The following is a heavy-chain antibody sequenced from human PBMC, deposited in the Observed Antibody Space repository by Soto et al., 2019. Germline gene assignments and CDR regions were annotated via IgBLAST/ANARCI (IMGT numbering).Heavy chain of an antibody. CDR1: GFTFSSYG. CDR3: AKDPASSSWYTQLWALDY. D-gene: IGHD6-13*01. Sequence: QVQLVESGGGVVQPGRSLRLSCAASGFTFSSYGMHWVRQAPGKGLEWVAVISYDGSNKYYADSVKGRFTISRDNSKNTLYLQMNSLRAEDKAVYYCAKDPASSSWYTQLWALDYWGQGTLVTVSS. J-gene: IGHJ4*02. CDR2: ISYDGSNK. V-gene: IGHV3-30*18.